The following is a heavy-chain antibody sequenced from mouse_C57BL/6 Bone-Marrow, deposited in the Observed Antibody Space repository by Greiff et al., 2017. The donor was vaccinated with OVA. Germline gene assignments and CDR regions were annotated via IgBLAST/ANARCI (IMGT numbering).Heavy chain of an antibody. V-gene: IGHV3-6*01. J-gene: IGHJ2*01. CDR2: RSYDGSN. D-gene: IGHD1-1*01. Sequence: EVQVVESGPGLVKPSQSLSFSCSVSGYSITSCYYWYWIRQFPGNKLEWMGYRSYDGSNNYNPSLKNRITITRDTSKNQFFLKLNSVTTEDTATYYCARGAFYGSSLDYWGQGTTLTVSS. CDR3: ARGAFYGSSLDY. CDR1: GYSITSCYY.